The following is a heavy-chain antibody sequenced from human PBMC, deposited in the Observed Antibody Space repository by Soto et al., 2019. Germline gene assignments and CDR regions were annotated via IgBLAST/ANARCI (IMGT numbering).Heavy chain of an antibody. CDR2: IYYRGAT. CDR1: GDSISRYY. V-gene: IGHV4-59*01. Sequence: QVQLQESGPGLVKPSETLSLTCTVSGDSISRYYWSWIRLSPGKGLEWIGYIYYRGATNDNPSVRSRVARAVAGTKIQFSLKLSSVTAADTAVYYCARDQGGEFLKGSGMDVWGQGTTVTVSS. D-gene: IGHD3-10*01. CDR3: ARDQGGEFLKGSGMDV. J-gene: IGHJ6*02.